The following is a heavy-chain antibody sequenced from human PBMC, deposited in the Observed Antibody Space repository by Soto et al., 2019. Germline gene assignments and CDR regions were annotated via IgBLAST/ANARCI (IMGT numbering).Heavy chain of an antibody. Sequence: EVQLLESGGGLVQPGGSLRLSCAASGFTFSSYAMSWVRQAPGKGLEWISAISGSGGSTYYADSVKGRFTISRDNSKNTLYLQMSGLRGEDTAVYYCAKDGGRGYVAFDIWGQGTMVTVSS. V-gene: IGHV3-23*01. CDR1: GFTFSSYA. D-gene: IGHD3-16*01. CDR2: ISGSGGST. CDR3: AKDGGRGYVAFDI. J-gene: IGHJ3*02.